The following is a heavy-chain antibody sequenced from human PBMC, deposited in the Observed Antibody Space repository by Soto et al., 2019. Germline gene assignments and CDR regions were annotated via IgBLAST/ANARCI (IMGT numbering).Heavy chain of an antibody. CDR1: GFTFSKYA. CDR3: ATRPPDETYYGVFDY. D-gene: IGHD3-10*01. Sequence: PGGSLRLSCAASGFTFSKYAMTWARQAPGKGLEWVSAISYNGGGTYYVDSVKGRFTVSRDNSKNTLYLQMHSLRAEDTAVYYCATRPPDETYYGVFDYWGRGALVTVSS. CDR2: ISYNGGGT. V-gene: IGHV3-23*01. J-gene: IGHJ4*02.